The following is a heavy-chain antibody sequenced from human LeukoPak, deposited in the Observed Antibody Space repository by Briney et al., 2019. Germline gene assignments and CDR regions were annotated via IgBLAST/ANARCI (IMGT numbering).Heavy chain of an antibody. V-gene: IGHV3-23*01. CDR1: GFSVSDYA. Sequence: GGSLRLSCAASGFSVSDYALNWVRQAPGKGLEWVASIVVRGGSTYYADSVRGRFTISRDNSKNTLYLQMNSLRVEDTAVYYCAKALGSGTYYNYFDYWGQGTLVPVPS. CDR2: IVVRGGST. D-gene: IGHD3-10*02. J-gene: IGHJ4*02. CDR3: AKALGSGTYYNYFDY.